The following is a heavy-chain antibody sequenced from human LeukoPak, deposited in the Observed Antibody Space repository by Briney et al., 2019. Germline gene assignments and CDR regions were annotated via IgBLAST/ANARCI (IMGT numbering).Heavy chain of an antibody. V-gene: IGHV3-30*04. Sequence: GRSLRLSCAPSGFPFDNYAMHWVRQAPGKGLEWVSLISYDGGNKNYADSVKGRFTISRDNSKNTLFLQMNSLRPEDTAVYYCARDPPFSSGWSQNYFDYWGQGTLVTVPS. J-gene: IGHJ4*02. CDR2: ISYDGGNK. D-gene: IGHD6-19*01. CDR3: ARDPPFSSGWSQNYFDY. CDR1: GFPFDNYA.